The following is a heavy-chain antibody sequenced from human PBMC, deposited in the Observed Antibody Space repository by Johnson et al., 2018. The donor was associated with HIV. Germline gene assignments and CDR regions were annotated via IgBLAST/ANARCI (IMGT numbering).Heavy chain of an antibody. CDR2: IKQDGSEK. D-gene: IGHD1-26*01. J-gene: IGHJ3*01. CDR1: GFTFSSYW. Sequence: VQLVESGGGVVQPGGSLRLSCAASGFTFSSYWMSWVRQAPGKGLEWVANIKQDGSEKYYVDSLKGRFTISRDNVKKSLFLQMNGLRAVDTAVYYCARASVYSGRYYSGAFDGGGQGAMVTVSS. V-gene: IGHV3-7*05. CDR3: ARASVYSGRYYSGAFDG.